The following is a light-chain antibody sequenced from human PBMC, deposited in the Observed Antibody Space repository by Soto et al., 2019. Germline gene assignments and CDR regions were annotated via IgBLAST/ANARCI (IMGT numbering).Light chain of an antibody. CDR1: QDVRTA. Sequence: DIQMTQSPSSVSASVGDRVTVTCRASQDVRTALAWYQQKPGKAPNLLIYDASSLESGVPSRFSGSGSGTDFTLTISSLQPEDFVIYYCQQANSYPYTFGPGTKVD. CDR3: QQANSYPYT. CDR2: DAS. J-gene: IGKJ3*01. V-gene: IGKV1-12*02.